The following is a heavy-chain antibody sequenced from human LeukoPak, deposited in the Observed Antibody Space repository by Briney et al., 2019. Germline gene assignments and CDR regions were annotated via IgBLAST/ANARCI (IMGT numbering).Heavy chain of an antibody. Sequence: SETLSLTCTVSGGSISSYYWSWIRQPAGKGLEWIGRIYTSGSTNYNPSLKSRVTMSVDTSKNQFSLKLSSVTAADTAVYYCAREVQPFGEWLLSTYFDYWGQGTLVTVSS. D-gene: IGHD3-3*01. V-gene: IGHV4-4*07. CDR2: IYTSGST. CDR1: GGSISSYY. J-gene: IGHJ4*02. CDR3: AREVQPFGEWLLSTYFDY.